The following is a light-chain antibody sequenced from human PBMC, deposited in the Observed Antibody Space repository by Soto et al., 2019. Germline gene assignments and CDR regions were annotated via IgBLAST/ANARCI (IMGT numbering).Light chain of an antibody. J-gene: IGKJ5*01. Sequence: DIQMTQSPSTLSSSVLERFTITCRASQTISRWLAWYQQKPGKAPKLLIYEASSLQSGVPSRFSGSGSGTEFTLTISSVRPEDLGSFYCQQTFNSPITFGQGTRLEIK. CDR1: QTISRW. CDR3: QQTFNSPIT. CDR2: EAS. V-gene: IGKV1-5*03.